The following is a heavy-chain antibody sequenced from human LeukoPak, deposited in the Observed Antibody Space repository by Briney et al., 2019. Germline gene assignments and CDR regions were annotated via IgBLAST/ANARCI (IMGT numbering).Heavy chain of an antibody. CDR2: IYYSGST. D-gene: IGHD6-25*01. Sequence: SQTLSLTCTVSGGSISSGGYYWSWIRQHPGQGLAWIGYIYYSGSTCYNPSLKSRVTISVDTSKNQSSLKLSSVTAADTAVYYCARLSRWFDPWGQGTLVTVSS. J-gene: IGHJ5*02. V-gene: IGHV4-31*03. CDR1: GGSISSGGYY. CDR3: ARLSRWFDP.